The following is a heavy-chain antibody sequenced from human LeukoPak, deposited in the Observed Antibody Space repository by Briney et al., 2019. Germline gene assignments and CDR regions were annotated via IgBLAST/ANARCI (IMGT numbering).Heavy chain of an antibody. V-gene: IGHV1-18*01. D-gene: IGHD6-13*01. CDR2: ISAYNGYT. CDR3: ARVGKIAAAGPTPWGTDKHFDY. CDR1: GYTFTSYG. J-gene: IGHJ4*02. Sequence: ASVKVSCKASGYTFTSYGISWVRQAPGQGLEWMGWISAYNGYTNYAQKLQGRVTMTTETSTSTAYMELRSLRSDDTAVYYCARVGKIAAAGPTPWGTDKHFDYWGQGTLVTVSS.